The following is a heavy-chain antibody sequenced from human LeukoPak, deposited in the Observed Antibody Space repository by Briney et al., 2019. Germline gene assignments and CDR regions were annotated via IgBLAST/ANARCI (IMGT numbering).Heavy chain of an antibody. D-gene: IGHD2-2*01. CDR3: ARMPRPGYFDL. V-gene: IGHV3-66*01. CDR1: GFTVSSNY. Sequence: PGGSLRLPCAASGFTVSSNYMSWVRQAPGKGLEWVSVINSGGSTYYADSVKGRFTISRDNSKNTLYLQMNSLRAEDTAVYYWARMPRPGYFDLWGRGTRVTVSS. J-gene: IGHJ2*01. CDR2: INSGGST.